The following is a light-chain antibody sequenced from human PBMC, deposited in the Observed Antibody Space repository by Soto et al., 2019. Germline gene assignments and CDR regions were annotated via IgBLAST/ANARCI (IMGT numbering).Light chain of an antibody. V-gene: IGLV2-11*01. CDR1: SSDVGDYDH. CDR3: CSYAGSYTLGV. J-gene: IGLJ3*02. Sequence: QSALTQPRSVSGSPGQSVTIPCTGSSSDVGDYDHVSWYQQHTGKAPKLMIFDVSKRPSGVPHRFSGSKSGNTASLTISGLQAEDEATYHCCSYAGSYTLGVFGGGTKLTVL. CDR2: DVS.